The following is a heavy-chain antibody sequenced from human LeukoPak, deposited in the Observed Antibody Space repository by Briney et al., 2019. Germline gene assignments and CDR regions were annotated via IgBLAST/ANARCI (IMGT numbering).Heavy chain of an antibody. V-gene: IGHV1-2*02. J-gene: IGHJ4*02. CDR2: INPNSGGA. D-gene: IGHD2-2*01. CDR1: GYTFTGYY. CDR3: ARDHCSSTSCSIFDY. Sequence: SVKVSCKASGYTFTGYYMHWVRQAPGQGLEWMGWINPNSGGANYAQKFQGRVTMTRDTSISTAYMELSRLRSDDTAVYYCARDHCSSTSCSIFDYWGQGTLVTVSS.